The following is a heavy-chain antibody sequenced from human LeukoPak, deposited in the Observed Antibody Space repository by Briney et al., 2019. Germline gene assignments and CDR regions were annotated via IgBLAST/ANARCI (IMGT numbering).Heavy chain of an antibody. D-gene: IGHD3-10*01. V-gene: IGHV3-15*01. CDR3: TIDHILSSGSHYNPSWFDP. J-gene: IGHJ5*02. CDR1: GFTFGNAW. CDR2: IKSKTDGATT. Sequence: PGGSLRLSCAASGFTFGNAWMTWVRQAPGKGLEWVGRIKSKTDGATTDYAAPVKGRFTISRDDSENTLYLQMNSLKTEDAAVYYCTIDHILSSGSHYNPSWFDPWGQGTLVTVSS.